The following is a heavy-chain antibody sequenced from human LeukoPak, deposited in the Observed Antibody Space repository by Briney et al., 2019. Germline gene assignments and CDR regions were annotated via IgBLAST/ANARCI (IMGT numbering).Heavy chain of an antibody. CDR1: GYTFTGFY. CDR3: ARVAYYGSGSYFSF. J-gene: IGHJ4*02. D-gene: IGHD3-10*01. CDR2: INPNSGDT. V-gene: IGHV1-2*02. Sequence: ASVKVSCKASGYTFTGFYIHWVRQAPGQGLEWMGWINPNSGDTNYAQKFQGRVTMTRDTSISTAYMELSRLRSDDTAVYYCARVAYYGSGSYFSFWGQGTLVTVSS.